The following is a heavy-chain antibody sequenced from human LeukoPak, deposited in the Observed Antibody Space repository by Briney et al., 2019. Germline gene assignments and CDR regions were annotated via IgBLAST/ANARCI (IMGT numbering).Heavy chain of an antibody. J-gene: IGHJ5*02. CDR2: INVEGTRT. D-gene: IGHD3-3*01. V-gene: IGHV3-74*01. Sequence: GGSLRLSCAASGFTFDDYAMHWVRQAPGKGLVWVSRINVEGTRTDYADSVRGRFTISRDNAKNTLYLQMNGLTAEDTAIYYCVRSMSGRNDLWGQGTLVSVSA. CDR1: GFTFDDYA. CDR3: VRSMSGRNDL.